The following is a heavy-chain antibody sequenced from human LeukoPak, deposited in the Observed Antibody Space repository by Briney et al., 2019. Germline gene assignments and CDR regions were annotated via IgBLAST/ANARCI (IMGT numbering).Heavy chain of an antibody. CDR3: ARVGGDCSGGSCYVSSWFDP. D-gene: IGHD2-15*01. CDR2: INPNSGGT. V-gene: IGHV1-2*02. J-gene: IGHJ5*02. Sequence: VASVKVSCKASGGTFSSYAISWVRQAPGQGLEWMGWINPNSGGTNYAQKFQGRVTMTRDTSISTAYMELSRLRSDDTAVYYCARVGGDCSGGSCYVSSWFDPWGQGTLVTVSS. CDR1: GGTFSSYA.